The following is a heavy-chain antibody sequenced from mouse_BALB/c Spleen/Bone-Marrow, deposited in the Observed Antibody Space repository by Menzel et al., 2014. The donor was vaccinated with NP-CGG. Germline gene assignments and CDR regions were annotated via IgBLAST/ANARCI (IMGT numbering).Heavy chain of an antibody. CDR2: INPSNGGT. D-gene: IGHD2-3*01. CDR3: TRDGHNYYAMDY. CDR1: GYTFTTYY. V-gene: IGHV1-53*01. J-gene: IGHJ4*01. Sequence: QVQLQQPGTELAKPGASVKLSCKASGYTFTTYYIYWVKQRAGQGLEWIGEINPSNGGTNFNEKYKNKATLTVDKSSSTSYMQLSSLTSEDSAVYYCTRDGHNYYAMDYWGQGTSVTGSS.